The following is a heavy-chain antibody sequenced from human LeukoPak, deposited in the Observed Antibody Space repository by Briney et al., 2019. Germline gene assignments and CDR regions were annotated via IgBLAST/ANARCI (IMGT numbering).Heavy chain of an antibody. V-gene: IGHV3-30*04. J-gene: IGHJ4*02. Sequence: GGSLRLSCAASGFTFSSYAMHWVRQAPGKGLEWVAVISYDYADSVKGRFTISRDNSKNTLYLQTNSLRVEDTAMYYCTKDRGVRGGSFDYWGQGTLVTVSS. CDR3: TKDRGVRGGSFDY. CDR2: ISY. D-gene: IGHD3-10*01. CDR1: GFTFSSYA.